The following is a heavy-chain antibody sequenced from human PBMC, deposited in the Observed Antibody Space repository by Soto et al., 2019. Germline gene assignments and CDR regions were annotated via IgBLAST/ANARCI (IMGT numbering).Heavy chain of an antibody. CDR2: ISGSGGST. V-gene: IGHV3-23*01. Sequence: GSLRLSCAASGFTFSSYAMSWVRQAPGKGLEWVSAISGSGGSTYYADSVKGRFTISRDNSKNTLYLQMNSLRAEDTAVYYCAKDGSYYDFWSGYSQTYGMDVWGQGTTVTVSS. CDR1: GFTFSSYA. J-gene: IGHJ6*02. D-gene: IGHD3-3*01. CDR3: AKDGSYYDFWSGYSQTYGMDV.